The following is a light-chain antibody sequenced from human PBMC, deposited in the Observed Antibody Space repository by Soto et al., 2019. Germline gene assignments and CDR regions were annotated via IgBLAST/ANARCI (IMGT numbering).Light chain of an antibody. CDR2: DAS. V-gene: IGKV3-11*01. J-gene: IGKJ4*01. CDR3: QQRSKWPLT. Sequence: EIVLTQSPVTLSLSPEERAMLSCRASQSITDFLAWYQQKPGQAPRLLIYDASNRATGIPARFSGSGSGTDFTLTISSLEPEDFAVYYCQQRSKWPLTFGGGTKVEIK. CDR1: QSITDF.